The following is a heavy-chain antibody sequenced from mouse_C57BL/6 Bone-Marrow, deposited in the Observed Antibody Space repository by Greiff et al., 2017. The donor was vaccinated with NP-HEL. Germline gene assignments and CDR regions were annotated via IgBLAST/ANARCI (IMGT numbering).Heavy chain of an antibody. CDR3: ARRKGYSNYFYWYFDV. J-gene: IGHJ1*03. D-gene: IGHD2-5*01. Sequence: QVTLKVCGPGILQSSQTLSLTCSFSGFSLSTSGMGVSWIRQPSGKGLEWLAHIYWDDDKRYNPSLKSRLTISKDTSRNQVFLKITSVDTADTATYYCARRKGYSNYFYWYFDVWGTGTTVTVSS. CDR2: IYWDDDK. CDR1: GFSLSTSGMG. V-gene: IGHV8-12*01.